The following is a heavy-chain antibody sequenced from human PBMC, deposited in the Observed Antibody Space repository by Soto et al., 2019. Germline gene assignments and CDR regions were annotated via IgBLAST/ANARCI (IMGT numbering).Heavy chain of an antibody. CDR1: GFSLSTSGMC. CDR2: IDWDDDK. Sequence: SGPTLVNPTQTLTLTCTFSGFSLSTSGMCVSWIRQPPGKALEWLALIDWDDDKYYSTSLKTRLTISKDTSKNQVVLTMTNMDPVDTATYYCARSLVATGLSWFDPWGQGTLVTVSS. CDR3: ARSLVATGLSWFDP. V-gene: IGHV2-70*01. D-gene: IGHD5-12*01. J-gene: IGHJ5*02.